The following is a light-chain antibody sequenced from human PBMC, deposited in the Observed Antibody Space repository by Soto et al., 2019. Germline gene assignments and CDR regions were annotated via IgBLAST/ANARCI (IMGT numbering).Light chain of an antibody. CDR3: QHYGRSPTSWT. Sequence: EIVLTQSPGTLSLSPGERATLSCRASQSVSSNYLAWYPQKPGQPPRLLISDASSRATGIPDRFSGSGSGTDFTLTISGQGPEDFAVYYCQHYGRSPTSWTFGQGTQVAIK. J-gene: IGKJ1*01. CDR1: QSVSSNY. CDR2: DAS. V-gene: IGKV3-20*01.